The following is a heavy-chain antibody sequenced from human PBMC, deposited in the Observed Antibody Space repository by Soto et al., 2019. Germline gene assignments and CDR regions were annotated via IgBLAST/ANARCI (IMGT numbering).Heavy chain of an antibody. Sequence: QVQLQQWGAGLLKPSETLSLTCAVYGGSFSGYYWSWIRQPPGKGREWSGEINHSGSTNYNPSLKSRVTISVDTSKNQFSLKLSSVTAADTAVYYCARSSVGRAFDIWGQGTMVTVSS. D-gene: IGHD6-6*01. V-gene: IGHV4-34*01. CDR3: ARSSVGRAFDI. CDR1: GGSFSGYY. CDR2: INHSGST. J-gene: IGHJ3*02.